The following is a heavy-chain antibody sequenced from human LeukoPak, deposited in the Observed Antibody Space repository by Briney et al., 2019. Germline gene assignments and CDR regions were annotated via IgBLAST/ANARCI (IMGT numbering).Heavy chain of an antibody. V-gene: IGHV3-23*01. CDR2: ISGSGGAT. CDR1: GFTFSSYA. Sequence: GGSLRLSCAASGFTFSSYAMSWVRQAPGKGLEWVSAISGSGGATYYADSVKGRFTISRDNSKNTLYLQMNSLRAEDTAVYYCAKDGVATITYDYWGQGTLVTVSS. CDR3: AKDGVATITYDY. J-gene: IGHJ4*02. D-gene: IGHD5-12*01.